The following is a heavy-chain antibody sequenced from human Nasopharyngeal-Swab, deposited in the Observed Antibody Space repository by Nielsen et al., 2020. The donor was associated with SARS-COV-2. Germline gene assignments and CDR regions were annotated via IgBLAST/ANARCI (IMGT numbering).Heavy chain of an antibody. V-gene: IGHV5-10-1*01. D-gene: IGHD6-19*01. Sequence: KVSCKGSGYSFTSYWISWVRQMPGKGLEWMGRIDPSDSYTNYSPSFQGHVTISADKSISTAYLQWSSLKVSDTAMYYCARRSVAVAEYYYGMDVWGQGTTVTVSS. CDR2: IDPSDSYT. J-gene: IGHJ6*02. CDR3: ARRSVAVAEYYYGMDV. CDR1: GYSFTSYW.